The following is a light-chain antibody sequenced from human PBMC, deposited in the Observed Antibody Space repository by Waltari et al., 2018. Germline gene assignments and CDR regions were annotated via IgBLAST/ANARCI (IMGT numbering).Light chain of an antibody. Sequence: ELVLTQSPATLSLSPADRPTLYCRASQSIDNFLAWYQQKPGQAPRLLIYDSSTRATDIPARFSGSGSGTDFTLTISSLEPEDFAVYYCQQRSGWPPTFGGGTKVDI. CDR1: QSIDNF. V-gene: IGKV3-11*01. J-gene: IGKJ4*01. CDR2: DSS. CDR3: QQRSGWPPT.